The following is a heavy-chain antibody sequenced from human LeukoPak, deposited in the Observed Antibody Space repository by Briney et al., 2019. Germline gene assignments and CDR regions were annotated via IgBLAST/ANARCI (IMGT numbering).Heavy chain of an antibody. D-gene: IGHD3-22*01. CDR3: AKDLEVLTMIVVVTPYFDY. Sequence: GGSLRLSCAASGFTFSSYGMHWVRQAPGKGLEWVAFIRYDGSNKYYADSVKGRFTISRDNSKNTLYLQMNSLRAEDTAVYYCAKDLEVLTMIVVVTPYFDYWGQGTLVTVSS. CDR2: IRYDGSNK. J-gene: IGHJ4*02. CDR1: GFTFSSYG. V-gene: IGHV3-30*02.